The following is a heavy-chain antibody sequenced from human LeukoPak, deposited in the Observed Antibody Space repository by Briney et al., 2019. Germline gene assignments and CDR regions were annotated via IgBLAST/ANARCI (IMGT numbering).Heavy chain of an antibody. CDR3: AKSEGSGSYYNGGSDY. D-gene: IGHD3-10*01. CDR1: GFTFDDYA. CDR2: ISWNSGSI. J-gene: IGHJ4*02. Sequence: PGGSLRLSCAASGFTFDDYAMHWVRQAPGKGLEWVSGISWNSGSIGYADSVKGRFTISRDNAKNSLYLQMNSLRAEDTALYYCAKSEGSGSYYNGGSDYWGQGTLVTVSS. V-gene: IGHV3-9*01.